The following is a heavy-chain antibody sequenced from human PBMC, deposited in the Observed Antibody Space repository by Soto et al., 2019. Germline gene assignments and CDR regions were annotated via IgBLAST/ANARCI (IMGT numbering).Heavy chain of an antibody. CDR1: VGTFSSYA. Sequence: QVQLVQSGAEVKKPGSSVKVACKASVGTFSSYAISCVRQAPGQGLEWMGGIIPIFGTANYAQKFQGRVTITADESPSTAYMELSSLRSEDTAVYYCARHTRWAAAGTDYYYYGMDVWGQGTTVTVSS. CDR3: ARHTRWAAAGTDYYYYGMDV. CDR2: IIPIFGTA. D-gene: IGHD6-13*01. V-gene: IGHV1-69*12. J-gene: IGHJ6*02.